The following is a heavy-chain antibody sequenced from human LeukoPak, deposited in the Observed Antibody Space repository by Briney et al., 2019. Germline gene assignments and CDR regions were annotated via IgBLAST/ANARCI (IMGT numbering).Heavy chain of an antibody. V-gene: IGHV3-53*01. Sequence: PGGSLRLSCAASGFTVSSNYMSWVRQAPGKGLEWVSVIYSGGSTYYADSVKGRFTISRDNAKNSLYLQMNSLRAEDTAVYYCARESYGDYPDYWGQGTLVTVSS. D-gene: IGHD4-17*01. CDR3: ARESYGDYPDY. J-gene: IGHJ4*02. CDR2: IYSGGST. CDR1: GFTVSSNY.